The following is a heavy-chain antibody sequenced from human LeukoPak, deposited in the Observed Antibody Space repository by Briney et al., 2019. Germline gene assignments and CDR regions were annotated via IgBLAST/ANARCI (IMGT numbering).Heavy chain of an antibody. CDR2: ISYDGSNK. CDR3: AKTVAGTSYYYYYGMDV. D-gene: IGHD6-19*01. Sequence: PGGSLRLSCAASGFTFSSYAMHWVRQAPGKGLEWVAVISYDGSNKYYADSVKGRFTISRDNSKNTLYLQMNSLRAEDTAVYNCAKTVAGTSYYYYYGMDVWGQGTMVTVSS. V-gene: IGHV3-30-3*01. CDR1: GFTFSSYA. J-gene: IGHJ6*02.